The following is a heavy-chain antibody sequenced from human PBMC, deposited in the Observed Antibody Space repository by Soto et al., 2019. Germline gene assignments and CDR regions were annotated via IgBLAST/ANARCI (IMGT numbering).Heavy chain of an antibody. CDR1: GFTFSSYA. CDR3: ASLSFDYVWGSYLRGGFDP. CDR2: ISYDGSNK. Sequence: QVQLVESGGGVVQPGRSLRLSCAASGFTFSSYAMHWVRQAPGKGLEWVAFISYDGSNKYYADSVKGRFTISRDNSKNTLYLQMNSLRAEDTAVYYCASLSFDYVWGSYLRGGFDPWGQGTLVTVSS. J-gene: IGHJ5*02. D-gene: IGHD3-16*01. V-gene: IGHV3-30-3*01.